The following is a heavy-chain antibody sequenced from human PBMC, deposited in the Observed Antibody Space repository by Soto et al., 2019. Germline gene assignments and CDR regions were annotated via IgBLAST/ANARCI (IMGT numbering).Heavy chain of an antibody. Sequence: SVKVSCKASGGTFSSYAISWVRQAPGQGLEWMGGIIPIFGTANYAQKFQGRVTITADESTSTAYMELSSLRSEDTAVYYCARNRQSDYGMDVWGQGTTVTVSS. D-gene: IGHD2-21*01. CDR1: GGTFSSYA. J-gene: IGHJ6*02. CDR3: ARNRQSDYGMDV. V-gene: IGHV1-69*13. CDR2: IIPIFGTA.